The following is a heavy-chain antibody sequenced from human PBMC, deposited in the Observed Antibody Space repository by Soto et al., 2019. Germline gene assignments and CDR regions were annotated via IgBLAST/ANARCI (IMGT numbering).Heavy chain of an antibody. Sequence: QVQLVESGGGVVQPERSLRLSCAASGFTFSSYGMHWVRQAPGKGLEWVAVIWYDGSNKYYADSVKGRFNISRDNSKDTLYLQMNSLRAEDTAVYYCAREGGYSYGFGYWGQGTLGTVSS. CDR1: GFTFSSYG. J-gene: IGHJ4*02. D-gene: IGHD5-18*01. CDR3: AREGGYSYGFGY. V-gene: IGHV3-33*01. CDR2: IWYDGSNK.